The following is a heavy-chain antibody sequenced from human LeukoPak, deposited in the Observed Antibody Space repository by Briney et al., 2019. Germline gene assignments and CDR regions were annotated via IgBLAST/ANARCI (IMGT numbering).Heavy chain of an antibody. D-gene: IGHD5-18*01. Sequence: SVKVSCKASGGTFSSYAISWVRQAPGQGLEWMGGIIPIFGTANYAQKSQGRVTITADESTSTAYMELSSLRSEDTAVYYCASADETRGYLAAFDIWGQGTMVTVSS. CDR2: IIPIFGTA. V-gene: IGHV1-69*13. CDR1: GGTFSSYA. J-gene: IGHJ3*02. CDR3: ASADETRGYLAAFDI.